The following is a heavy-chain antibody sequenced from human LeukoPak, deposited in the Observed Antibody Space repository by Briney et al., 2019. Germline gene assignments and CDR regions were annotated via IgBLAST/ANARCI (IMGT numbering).Heavy chain of an antibody. CDR1: GFTFSNYG. CDR2: ISYDGTNK. CDR3: AKDGIAVADY. Sequence: GGSLRLSCAASGFTFSNYGMHWVRQAPGKGLEWVAVISYDGTNKYYADSVKGRFTISRDNSKSMLYLQMDSLRAEDTAVYYCAKDGIAVADYWGQGTLVTVSS. J-gene: IGHJ4*02. V-gene: IGHV3-30*18. D-gene: IGHD6-19*01.